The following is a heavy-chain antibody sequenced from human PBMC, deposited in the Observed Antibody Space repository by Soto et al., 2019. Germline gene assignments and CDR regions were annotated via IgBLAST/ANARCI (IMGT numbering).Heavy chain of an antibody. J-gene: IGHJ4*02. D-gene: IGHD7-27*01. Sequence: QLQLQESGSRLVKPSQTLSLTCAVSGGSISSGGYSWSWIRQPPGKGLEWIGYISHTGGTYYNPSLKSWVAISVDRSKNQFSLKLNSVTAADTAVYYCARLNGDPDYWGQGILVTVSS. CDR3: ARLNGDPDY. CDR2: ISHTGGT. V-gene: IGHV4-30-2*01. CDR1: GGSISSGGYS.